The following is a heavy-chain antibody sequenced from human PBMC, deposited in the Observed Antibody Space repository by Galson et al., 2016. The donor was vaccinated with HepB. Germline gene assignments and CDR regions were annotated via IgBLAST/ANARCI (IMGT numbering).Heavy chain of an antibody. CDR1: GFTFSDYY. D-gene: IGHD6-13*01. J-gene: IGHJ4*02. CDR3: ASRGSSLYIG. Sequence: SLRLSCAASGFTFSDYYMSWIRQAPGKGLEWISYISGSGTYIDYADSVKGRFTISRDNAKNTLFLHMNSLRVEDTAVYYCASRGSSLYIGWGQGTLVTVSS. CDR2: ISGSGTYI. V-gene: IGHV3-11*06.